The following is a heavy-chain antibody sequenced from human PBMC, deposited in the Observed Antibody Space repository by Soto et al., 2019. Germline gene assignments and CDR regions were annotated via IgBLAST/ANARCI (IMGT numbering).Heavy chain of an antibody. Sequence: QVQLVQSGAEVKKPGASVKVSCKASGYTFTSYGISWVRQAPGQGLEWMGWISAYNGNTNYAQKLQGRVTMTTDTSXXTAYMELRSLRSDDTAVYYCARDMVGIWFGEPFQHWGQGTLVTVSS. CDR3: ARDMVGIWFGEPFQH. J-gene: IGHJ1*01. CDR2: ISAYNGNT. CDR1: GYTFTSYG. V-gene: IGHV1-18*01. D-gene: IGHD3-10*01.